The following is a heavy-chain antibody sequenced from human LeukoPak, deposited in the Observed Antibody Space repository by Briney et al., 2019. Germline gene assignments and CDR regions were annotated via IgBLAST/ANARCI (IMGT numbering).Heavy chain of an antibody. CDR2: ISGSGGTT. Sequence: PGGSLRLSCAASGFTFRSDAMSWVRQAPGKGLEWVSGISGSGGTTYYADSVKGRFTISRDNSKNTLYLQMNSLRTEDTAVYYCAREPNYSGSIDYWGQGTLVTVSS. J-gene: IGHJ4*02. CDR3: AREPNYSGSIDY. CDR1: GFTFRSDA. V-gene: IGHV3-23*01. D-gene: IGHD1-26*01.